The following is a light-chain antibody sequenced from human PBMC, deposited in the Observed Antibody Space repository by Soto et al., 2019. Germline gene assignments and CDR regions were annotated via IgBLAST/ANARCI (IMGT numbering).Light chain of an antibody. CDR1: SSDVGGYNY. CDR2: EVS. CDR3: SSYTSSSTLNYV. Sequence: QSVLTQPASVSGSPGQSITISCTGTSSDVGGYNYVSWYQQHPGKAPKLMIYEVSNRPSGVSYRFSGSKSGNTASLTISGLRAEDEADYYCSSYTSSSTLNYVFGTGTRSPS. V-gene: IGLV2-14*01. J-gene: IGLJ1*01.